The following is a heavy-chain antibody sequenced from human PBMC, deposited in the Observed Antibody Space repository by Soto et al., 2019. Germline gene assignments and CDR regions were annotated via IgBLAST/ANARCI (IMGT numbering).Heavy chain of an antibody. Sequence: GGSLRLSCAASGFIFSNYAVSWVRQAPGKGLEWVSVISTSGGTTLYADTVKGRFTISRDNPKNTLYLQMNSLRADDTAVYYCARDLGSWYGRFDPWGQGTLVTVSS. CDR2: ISTSGGTT. CDR3: ARDLGSWYGRFDP. V-gene: IGHV3-23*01. CDR1: GFIFSNYA. J-gene: IGHJ5*02. D-gene: IGHD6-13*01.